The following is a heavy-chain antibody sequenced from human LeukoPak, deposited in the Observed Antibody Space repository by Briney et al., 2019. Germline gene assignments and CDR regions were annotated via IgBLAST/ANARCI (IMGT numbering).Heavy chain of an antibody. Sequence: GASVKVSCKASGYTFSDYYIHWVRQAPGQGLEWMGWLNPKNGATDNAQKFQGRVTLTRDTSINTAYLELTSLKSDDTAVFFCARRLYEDLTGSYCPFDSWGQGTLVTVSS. CDR2: LNPKNGAT. D-gene: IGHD3-9*01. J-gene: IGHJ4*02. CDR3: ARRLYEDLTGSYCPFDS. CDR1: GYTFSDYY. V-gene: IGHV1-2*02.